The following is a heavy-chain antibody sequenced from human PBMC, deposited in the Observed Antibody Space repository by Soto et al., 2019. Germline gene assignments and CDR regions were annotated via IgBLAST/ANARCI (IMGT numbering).Heavy chain of an antibody. CDR1: GYSFKNYA. J-gene: IGHJ4*02. V-gene: IGHV1-3*01. CDR3: ARDDRSVSGVVTLDH. D-gene: IGHD3-3*01. CDR2: TNEGSGNT. Sequence: GPSVKVSCKATGYSFKNYAVHWVRQAPGQRLEWMGFTNEGSGNTRFSQKFQGRISITRDTSASTVYLDLSSLTSEDTAVYYCARDDRSVSGVVTLDHWGPGTLVTVSS.